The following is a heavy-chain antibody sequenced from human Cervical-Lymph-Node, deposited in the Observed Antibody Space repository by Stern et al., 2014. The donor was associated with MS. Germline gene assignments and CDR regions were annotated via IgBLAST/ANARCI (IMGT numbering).Heavy chain of an antibody. CDR1: GFDFDSYS. Sequence: EVQLVESGGGLVKPGGTLRLSCIASGFDFDSYSMSWVRQVPGKGLEWAASSDRSGGKIFYADSVKGRFTISRDNSMKSLYLQMKSLRLEDTATYYCASPHCGGDCWANDQYTMDVWGQGTTVTVAS. CDR3: ASPHCGGDCWANDQYTMDV. CDR2: SDRSGGKI. V-gene: IGHV3-21*01. J-gene: IGHJ6*02. D-gene: IGHD2-21*02.